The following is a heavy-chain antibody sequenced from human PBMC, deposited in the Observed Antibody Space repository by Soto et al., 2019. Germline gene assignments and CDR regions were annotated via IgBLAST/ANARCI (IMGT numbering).Heavy chain of an antibody. CDR2: ISSSTNTI. CDR1: GFTFSSYS. V-gene: IGHV3-48*02. J-gene: IGHJ6*02. Sequence: GGSLRLSCAASGFTFSSYSMNWVRQAPGKGLEWVSYISSSTNTIYYADSVKGRFTISRDNAKNSLYLQMNSLKDEDTAVYYRARAKYNENYRYYYYGMDVWGQGTTVTVSS. CDR3: ARAKYNENYRYYYYGMDV. D-gene: IGHD1-7*01.